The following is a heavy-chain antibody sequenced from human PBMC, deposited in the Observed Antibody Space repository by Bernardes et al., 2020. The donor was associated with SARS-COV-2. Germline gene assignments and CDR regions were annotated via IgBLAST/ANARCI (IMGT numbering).Heavy chain of an antibody. D-gene: IGHD1-26*01. CDR3: ARGPVGTPDF. J-gene: IGHJ4*02. CDR2: INPSRGIT. CDR1: GYTFTDYY. V-gene: IGHV1-2*02. Sequence: VKETRKTSGYTFTDYYMHWVRQAPGQELEWMGWINPSRGITTYAQKFQGRVTMTRDTSITTAYMELSGLKSDDTAVYYCARGPVGTPDFWGQGTLVTVSS.